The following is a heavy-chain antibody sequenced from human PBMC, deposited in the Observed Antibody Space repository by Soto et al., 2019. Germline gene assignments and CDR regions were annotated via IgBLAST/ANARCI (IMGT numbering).Heavy chain of an antibody. V-gene: IGHV3-33*01. J-gene: IGHJ3*02. CDR1: GFTFSSYG. CDR3: ARDQGAPAFDI. Sequence: GGSLRLSCAASGFTFSSYGMHWVRQAPGKGLEWVAVIWYDGSNKYYADSVKGRFTISRDNSKNTLYLQMNSLRAEDTAVYYCARDQGAPAFDIWGQRTMVTVSS. CDR2: IWYDGSNK.